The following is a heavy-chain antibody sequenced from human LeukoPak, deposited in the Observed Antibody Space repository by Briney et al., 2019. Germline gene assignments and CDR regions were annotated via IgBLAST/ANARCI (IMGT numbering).Heavy chain of an antibody. D-gene: IGHD3-16*01. CDR3: ARGGSYYDY. Sequence: GGSLRLSCAASGFTFSSYGMHWVRQAAGRGLEGVAIVWYDGSKKYYSDSVKGRFTISRDNSQNTLYLQINSLRAEDTAVYYCARGGSYYDYWGQGTLVTVSS. CDR1: GFTFSSYG. J-gene: IGHJ4*03. V-gene: IGHV3-33*01. CDR2: VWYDGSKK.